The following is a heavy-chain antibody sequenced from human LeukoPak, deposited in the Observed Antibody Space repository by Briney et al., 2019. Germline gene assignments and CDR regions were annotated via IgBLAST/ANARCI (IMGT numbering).Heavy chain of an antibody. J-gene: IGHJ4*02. Sequence: PGGSLRLSCAASGFTFSSYWMSWVRQAPGKGLEWVANIKQDGSEKYYVDSVKGRFTISRDNAKNSLYLLMNSLRAEDTAVYYCASLGGLRYFDWLSMAFDYWGQGTLVTVSS. CDR2: IKQDGSEK. CDR3: ASLGGLRYFDWLSMAFDY. D-gene: IGHD3-9*01. V-gene: IGHV3-7*01. CDR1: GFTFSSYW.